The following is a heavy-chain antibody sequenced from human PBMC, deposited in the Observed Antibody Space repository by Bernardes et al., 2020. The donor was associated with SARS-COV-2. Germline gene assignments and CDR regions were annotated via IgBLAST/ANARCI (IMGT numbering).Heavy chain of an antibody. J-gene: IGHJ4*02. CDR3: ARRHCGGDCYKPFDY. CDR1: GYSFSTYW. Sequence: GASLKISCKGSGYSFSTYWIGWVRQMPGKGLEWMGIIYPGDSDTRYSPSFQGQVTISADKSISTAYLQWSSLKASDTAIYYCARRHCGGDCYKPFDYWGQGALVTVSS. CDR2: IYPGDSDT. D-gene: IGHD2-21*02. V-gene: IGHV5-51*01.